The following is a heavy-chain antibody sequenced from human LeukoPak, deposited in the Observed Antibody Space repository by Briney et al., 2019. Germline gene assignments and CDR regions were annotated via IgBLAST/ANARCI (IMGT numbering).Heavy chain of an antibody. CDR3: ARGRIAAAGSWFDP. Sequence: ASVKVSYKASGGTFSSYAISWVRQAPGQGLEWMGRIIPIFGIANYAQKFQGRVTITADKSTSTAYMELSSLRSEDTAVYYCARGRIAAAGSWFDPWGQGTLVTVSS. V-gene: IGHV1-69*04. CDR1: GGTFSSYA. CDR2: IIPIFGIA. J-gene: IGHJ5*02. D-gene: IGHD6-13*01.